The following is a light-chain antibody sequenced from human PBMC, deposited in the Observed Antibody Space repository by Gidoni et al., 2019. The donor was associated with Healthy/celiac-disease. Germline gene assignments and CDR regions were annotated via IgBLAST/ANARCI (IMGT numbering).Light chain of an antibody. CDR2: GAS. CDR3: QQYGSSPRT. CDR1: QSVSSSY. J-gene: IGKJ1*01. Sequence: ESVLTQSPGTLSSSPGERATLSCRASQSVSSSYLAWYQQKPGQAPRLLIYGASSRATGIPDRFSGSGSGTDFTLTISRLEPEDFAVYYYQQYGSSPRTFGQGTKVEIK. V-gene: IGKV3-20*01.